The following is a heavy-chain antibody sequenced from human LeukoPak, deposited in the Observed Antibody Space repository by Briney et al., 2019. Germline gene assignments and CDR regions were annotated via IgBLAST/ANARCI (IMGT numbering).Heavy chain of an antibody. V-gene: IGHV3-23*01. CDR3: AKALRASSYDY. Sequence: PGGSLRLSCAASGFTFSSYTMGWVRQPPGKGLEWVSDINRSGGTSYYADSVKGRFTISRDNAKDTIDLEMNSLRAEDTAVYYCAKALRASSYDYWGQGTLVTVSS. J-gene: IGHJ4*02. CDR2: INRSGGTS. D-gene: IGHD2-2*01. CDR1: GFTFSSYT.